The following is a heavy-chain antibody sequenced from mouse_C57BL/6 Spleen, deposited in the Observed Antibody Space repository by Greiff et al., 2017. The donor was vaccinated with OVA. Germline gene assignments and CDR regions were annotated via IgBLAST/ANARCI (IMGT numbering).Heavy chain of an antibody. CDR2: IYPSDSET. D-gene: IGHD4-1*01. J-gene: IGHJ1*03. CDR3: ARSLGREYFDV. CDR1: GYTFTSYW. Sequence: QVQLQQPGAELVRPGSSVKLSCTASGYTFTSYWMDWVKQRPGQGLEWIGNIYPSDSETHYNQKFKDKATLTVDKSSSTAYMQLSSLTSEDSAVYYCARSLGREYFDVWGTGTTVTVAS. V-gene: IGHV1-61*01.